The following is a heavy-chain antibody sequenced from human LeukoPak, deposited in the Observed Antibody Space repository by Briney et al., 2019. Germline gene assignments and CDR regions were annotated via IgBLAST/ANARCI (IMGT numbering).Heavy chain of an antibody. J-gene: IGHJ4*02. Sequence: PGGSLRFSCAASGFTFSSYEMNWVRQAPGKGLEWVSYISSSGSTIYYADSVKGRFTISRDNAKNSLYLQMNSLRAEDTALYYCARGPAATDVYYFDYWGQGTLVTVSS. CDR2: ISSSGSTI. D-gene: IGHD6-13*01. CDR1: GFTFSSYE. V-gene: IGHV3-48*03. CDR3: ARGPAATDVYYFDY.